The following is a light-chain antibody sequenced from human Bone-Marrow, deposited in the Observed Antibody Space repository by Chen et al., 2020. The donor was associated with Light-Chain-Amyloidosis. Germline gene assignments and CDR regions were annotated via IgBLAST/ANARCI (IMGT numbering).Light chain of an antibody. CDR2: EDD. V-gene: IGLV6-57*01. J-gene: IGLJ3*02. CDR3: QSYQGSSQGV. CDR1: SGSIATNY. Sequence: NFMLTQPHSVSESPGKTVIISCTRSSGSIATNYVQWYPQRPGSSPTTLIYEDDQRPSGVPDRFSGSIDRSSNSASLTISGLKTEDEADYYCQSYQGSSQGVFGGGTKLTVL.